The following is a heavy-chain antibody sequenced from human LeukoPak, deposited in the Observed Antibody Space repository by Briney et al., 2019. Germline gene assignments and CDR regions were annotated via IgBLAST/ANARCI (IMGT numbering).Heavy chain of an antibody. D-gene: IGHD1-26*01. CDR3: AKGPTIPPHYSTTRNYFETKAHFDY. CDR1: GFTFNNYD. CDR2: ISSSSSYI. V-gene: IGHV3-21*04. J-gene: IGHJ4*02. Sequence: GGSLRLSCVASGFTFNNYDMNWVRQAPGKGLEWVSCISSSSSYIYYADSLKGRFTISRDNAKNSLYLQMNSLRPEDTALYYCAKGPTIPPHYSTTRNYFETKAHFDYWGQGTLVTVSS.